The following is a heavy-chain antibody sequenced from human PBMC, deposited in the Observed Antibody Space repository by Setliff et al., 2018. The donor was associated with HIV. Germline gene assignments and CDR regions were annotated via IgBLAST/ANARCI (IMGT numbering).Heavy chain of an antibody. J-gene: IGHJ4*02. Sequence: SETLSLTXFVSGVSTSDHYWGWIRQPPGKGLEWIGYIYSSGTTQYNPSVESRVTMSLDTSRDQFSLNLRSVTAADTAVYFCARLIHTGLLYFDFWGRGTLVTVSS. V-gene: IGHV4-4*09. CDR1: GVSTSDHY. CDR2: IYSSGTT. CDR3: ARLIHTGLLYFDF. D-gene: IGHD2-8*02.